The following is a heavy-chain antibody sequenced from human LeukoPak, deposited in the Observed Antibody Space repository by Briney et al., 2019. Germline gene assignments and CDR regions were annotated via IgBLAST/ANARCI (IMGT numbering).Heavy chain of an antibody. D-gene: IGHD3-3*01. CDR1: GYRFTSYW. J-gene: IGHJ4*02. CDR2: IYPGDSDT. CDR3: ARQGSGYYEGLTDY. V-gene: IGHV5-51*01. Sequence: GESLKISFYGSGYRFTSYWIGWVRPMPGKGLEWMGIIYPGDSDTRYSPSFQGQVTISADKSISIAYLQWSSLKASDTAMYYCARQGSGYYEGLTDYWGQGTLVTVSS.